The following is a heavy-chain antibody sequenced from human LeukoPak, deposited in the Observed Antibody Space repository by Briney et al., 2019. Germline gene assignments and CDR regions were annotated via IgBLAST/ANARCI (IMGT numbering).Heavy chain of an antibody. CDR2: FDPEDGET. CDR1: GYTLTELS. Sequence: ASVKVSCKVSGYTLTELSMHWVRQAPGKGLEWMGGFDPEDGETIYAQKFQGRVTMTEDTSTDTAYMELSSLRSEDTAVYYCATQGAYYDSSDYKGYWGQGTLVTVSS. V-gene: IGHV1-24*01. J-gene: IGHJ4*02. D-gene: IGHD3-22*01. CDR3: ATQGAYYDSSDYKGY.